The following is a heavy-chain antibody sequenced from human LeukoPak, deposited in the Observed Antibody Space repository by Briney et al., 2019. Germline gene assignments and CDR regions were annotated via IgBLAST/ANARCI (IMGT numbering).Heavy chain of an antibody. CDR2: IIPIFGTA. Sequence: GASVKVSCKASGGTFSSYAISWVRQAPGQGPEWMGRIIPIFGTANYAQKFQGRVTITTDESTSTAYMELSSLRSEDTAVYYCASLSDFKLAFDIWGQGTMVTVSS. J-gene: IGHJ3*02. CDR1: GGTFSSYA. CDR3: ASLSDFKLAFDI. D-gene: IGHD3-3*01. V-gene: IGHV1-69*05.